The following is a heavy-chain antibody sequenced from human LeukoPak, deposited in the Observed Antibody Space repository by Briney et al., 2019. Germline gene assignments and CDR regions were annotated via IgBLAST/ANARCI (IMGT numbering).Heavy chain of an antibody. Sequence: GRSLRLSCAASGFTFSSYGMHWVRQAPGKGLEWVAVIWYDGSNKYYADSVKGRFTISRVNSKNTLYLQMNSLRAEDTAVYYCARVQLTGYYYYYGMDVWGKGTTVTVSS. CDR3: ARVQLTGYYYYYGMDV. J-gene: IGHJ6*04. D-gene: IGHD7-27*01. CDR2: IWYDGSNK. V-gene: IGHV3-33*01. CDR1: GFTFSSYG.